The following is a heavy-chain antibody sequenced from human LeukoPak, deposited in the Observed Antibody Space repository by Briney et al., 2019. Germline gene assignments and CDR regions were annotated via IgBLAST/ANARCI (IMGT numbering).Heavy chain of an antibody. V-gene: IGHV1-18*04. CDR3: YGYCSSTSCSSWFDP. CDR1: GYTFTSYG. CDR2: ISAYNGNT. J-gene: IGHJ5*02. Sequence: GASVKVSCKASGYTFTSYGISWVQQAPGQGLEWMGLISAYNGNTNYAQKLQGRVTMTTDTSTSTAYMELRSLRSDDTAVYYCYGYCSSTSCSSWFDPWGQGTLVTVSS. D-gene: IGHD2-2*03.